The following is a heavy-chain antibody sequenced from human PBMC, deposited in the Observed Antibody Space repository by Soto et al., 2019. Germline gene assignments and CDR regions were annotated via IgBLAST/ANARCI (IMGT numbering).Heavy chain of an antibody. J-gene: IGHJ2*01. CDR2: ISGSDDST. V-gene: IGHV3-23*01. CDR3: AKGNWRGWYFDL. CDR1: GFTFSSYA. D-gene: IGHD1-1*01. Sequence: EVQLLESGGGLVQPGGSLRLSCAASGFTFSSYAMSWVRQAPGKGLEWVSVISGSDDSTYYADSVKGRFTISRDNSKNTLYLQMNSLRTEDTAVYYCAKGNWRGWYFDLWGRGTLVTVSS.